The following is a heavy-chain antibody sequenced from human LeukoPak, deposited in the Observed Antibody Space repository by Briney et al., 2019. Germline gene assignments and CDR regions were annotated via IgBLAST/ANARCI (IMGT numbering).Heavy chain of an antibody. CDR3: ARHATGGGVNY. CDR1: GYTFTGYY. Sequence: ASVKVSFKASGYTFTGYYMHWVRQAPGQGLEWIGWINPNCGGTNYAQKFQCRVTMTRDTSISTAYMELSRLRSDDTAVYDCARHATGGGVNYWGQGTLVTVSS. D-gene: IGHD3-10*01. J-gene: IGHJ4*02. V-gene: IGHV1-2*02. CDR2: INPNCGGT.